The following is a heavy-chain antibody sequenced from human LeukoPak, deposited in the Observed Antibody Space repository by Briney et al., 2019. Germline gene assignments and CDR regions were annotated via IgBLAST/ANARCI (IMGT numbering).Heavy chain of an antibody. CDR3: AKDWTPHNRVSDCLDA. V-gene: IGHV3-23*01. CDR1: GFAFGVHA. J-gene: IGHJ5*02. CDR2: ICSGGDL. D-gene: IGHD2-21*01. Sequence: GGSLRLSCVGSGFAFGVHAMSWVRQAPGKGPEWVAHICSGGDLFYTASVKGRFTTSRDDTRNTGWRKMKSLRAEDTALYYCAKDWTPHNRVSDCLDAWGQGTQVTVSS.